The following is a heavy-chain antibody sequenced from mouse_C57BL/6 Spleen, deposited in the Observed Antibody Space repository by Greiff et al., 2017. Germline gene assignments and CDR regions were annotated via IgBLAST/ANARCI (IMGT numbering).Heavy chain of an antibody. CDR1: GYAFSSSW. D-gene: IGHD3-2*02. V-gene: IGHV1-82*01. Sequence: VQLQESGPELVKPGASVKISCKASGYAFSSSWMNWVKQRPGKGLEWIGRIYPGDGDTNYNGKFKGKATLTADKSSSPAYMQLSSLTSEDSAVYFCAREEADSSGFDYWGQGTTLTVSS. CDR2: IYPGDGDT. J-gene: IGHJ2*01. CDR3: AREEADSSGFDY.